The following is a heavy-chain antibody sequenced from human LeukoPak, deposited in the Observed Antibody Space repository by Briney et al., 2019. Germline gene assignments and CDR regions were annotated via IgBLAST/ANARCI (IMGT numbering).Heavy chain of an antibody. D-gene: IGHD3-10*01. Sequence: SETLSLTCAVSGGSISSSNWWSWVRQPPGKGLEWIGEIYESGNTNYNPSLKSRVTISVDKSKNQFSLRLTSVTAADTAVYYCAREDSGSYYNYYYFYMDVWGKGTTVTISS. V-gene: IGHV4-4*02. J-gene: IGHJ6*03. CDR2: IYESGNT. CDR3: AREDSGSYYNYYYFYMDV. CDR1: GGSISSSNW.